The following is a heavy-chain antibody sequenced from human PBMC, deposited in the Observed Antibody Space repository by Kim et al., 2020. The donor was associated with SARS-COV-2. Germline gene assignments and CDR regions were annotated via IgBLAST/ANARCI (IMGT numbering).Heavy chain of an antibody. Sequence: DTVKGRFTISRDNSKNTLYLQMNSLRAEDTAVYYCAKASTYYYDSSGYYYWGQGTMVTVSS. V-gene: IGHV3-30*02. D-gene: IGHD3-22*01. CDR3: AKASTYYYDSSGYYY. J-gene: IGHJ4*02.